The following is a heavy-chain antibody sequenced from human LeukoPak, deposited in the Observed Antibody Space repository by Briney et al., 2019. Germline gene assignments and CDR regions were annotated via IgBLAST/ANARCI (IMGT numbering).Heavy chain of an antibody. CDR1: GFTLSSYS. V-gene: IGHV3-48*04. CDR2: VSSSGSTI. CDR3: ATGPLPYSSCWYDFAY. Sequence: GGSLRLSCAASGFTLSSYSMNGVRQAPGKELECVSYVSSSGSTIYYADSVKGRFTISRDNARNSLYLQMNSLRGEDRAVYYCATGPLPYSSCWYDFAYWGQGTLVTVSS. D-gene: IGHD6-19*01. J-gene: IGHJ4*02.